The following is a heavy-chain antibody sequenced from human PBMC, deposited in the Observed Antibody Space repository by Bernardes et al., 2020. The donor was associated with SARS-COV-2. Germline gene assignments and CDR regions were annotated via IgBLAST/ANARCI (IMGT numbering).Heavy chain of an antibody. Sequence: ASVKVSCKASGYTFTGYYIHWVRQAPGQGLEWMGWISPISGDTKYAQKFQGRVTMTTDTSISTAYMELSSLKSDDTAVFFCARGRNYYDTSGYSFDYWGQGTMVTVSS. CDR1: GYTFTGYY. J-gene: IGHJ3*01. D-gene: IGHD3-22*01. CDR3: ARGRNYYDTSGYSFDY. CDR2: ISPISGDT. V-gene: IGHV1-2*02.